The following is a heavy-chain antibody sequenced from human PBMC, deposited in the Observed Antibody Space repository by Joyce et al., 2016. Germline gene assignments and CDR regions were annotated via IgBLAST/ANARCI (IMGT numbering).Heavy chain of an antibody. J-gene: IGHJ4*02. CDR3: SRAKGGQWAEGALGF. Sequence: QVQLQESGPGLVRPSETLSLTCTVSGGPISSYYWSWIRQTPGKRLEWIANVYYGGSTNYHPSLKGRVTMSVDTSKNQFSLNLKSVTAADTAVYYCSRAKGGQWAEGALGFWGPGTPVTVSS. V-gene: IGHV4-59*01. CDR2: VYYGGST. D-gene: IGHD2-8*01. CDR1: GGPISSYY.